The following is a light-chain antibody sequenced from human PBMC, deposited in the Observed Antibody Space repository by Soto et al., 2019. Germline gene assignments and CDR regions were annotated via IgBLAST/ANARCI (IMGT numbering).Light chain of an antibody. CDR1: QSVIRN. CDR2: GIS. J-gene: IGKJ5*01. CDR3: QQHGQWPIT. V-gene: IGKV3D-15*01. Sequence: EIVMTQSPDTLSVSPGERATLSCRASQSVIRNLAWFQQKPGQAPRLLIYGISKRATDIPDRFSGSGSGTEFTLTISSLQPEDFATYYCQQHGQWPITFGQGTRLEIK.